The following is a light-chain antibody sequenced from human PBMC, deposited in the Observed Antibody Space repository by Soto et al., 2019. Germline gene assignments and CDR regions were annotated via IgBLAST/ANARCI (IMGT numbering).Light chain of an antibody. Sequence: QSVLTQPSSVSASPAQSATTCLTGSSCYVCGYNYVSWYQQHPGKAPKLMIYEVSNRPSGISNRFSGSKSGNTASLTLSGLQAEDEADYYCSSYTSSSTLVFGGGTKVTVL. CDR1: SCYVCGYNY. CDR2: EVS. CDR3: SSYTSSSTLV. V-gene: IGLV2-14*01. J-gene: IGLJ2*01.